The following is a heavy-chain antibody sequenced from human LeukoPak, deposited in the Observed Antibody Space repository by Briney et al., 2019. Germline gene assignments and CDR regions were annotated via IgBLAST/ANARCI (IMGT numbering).Heavy chain of an antibody. V-gene: IGHV4-39*01. Sequence: PSETLSLTCTVSGGSISSSSYYWGWIRQPPGKGLEWIGSIYYSGSTYYNPSLKSRVTISVDTSKNQFSLKLSSVTAADTAVYYCARPHSSGYYLPYYFDYWGQGTLVTVSS. J-gene: IGHJ4*02. CDR2: IYYSGST. D-gene: IGHD3-22*01. CDR1: GGSISSSSYY. CDR3: ARPHSSGYYLPYYFDY.